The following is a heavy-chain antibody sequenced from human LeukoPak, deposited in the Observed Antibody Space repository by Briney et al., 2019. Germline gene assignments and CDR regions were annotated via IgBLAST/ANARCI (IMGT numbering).Heavy chain of an antibody. CDR3: AKDIEGSSWVFGY. D-gene: IGHD6-13*01. V-gene: IGHV3-9*01. CDR1: GFTFDDYA. CDR2: ISWNSGSI. J-gene: IGHJ4*02. Sequence: PGRSLRLSCAASGFTFDDYAMHWVRQAPGKGLEWVSGISWNSGSIGYADSVKGRFTISRDNAKNSLYLQMNSLRAEDTALYYCAKDIEGSSWVFGYWGQGTLVTVSS.